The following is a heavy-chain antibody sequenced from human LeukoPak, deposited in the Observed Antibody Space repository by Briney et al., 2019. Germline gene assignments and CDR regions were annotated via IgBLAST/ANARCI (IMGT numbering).Heavy chain of an antibody. D-gene: IGHD3-22*01. CDR1: GFTVSSNY. J-gene: IGHJ4*02. V-gene: IGHV3-11*01. CDR2: ISSSGSAM. Sequence: PGGSLRLSCAASGFTVSSNYMSWIRQAPGKGLEWVSYISSSGSAMSYADSVKGRFTISRDNAKNSLYLQMNSLRAEDTAVYYCARDDNYYDSSDYYSTDYWGQGTLVTVSS. CDR3: ARDDNYYDSSDYYSTDY.